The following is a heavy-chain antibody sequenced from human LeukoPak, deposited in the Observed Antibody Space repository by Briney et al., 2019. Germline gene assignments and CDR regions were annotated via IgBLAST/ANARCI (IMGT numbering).Heavy chain of an antibody. J-gene: IGHJ3*02. CDR2: ISAYNGNT. CDR1: GYTFTSYG. D-gene: IGHD3-3*01. CDR3: DFWSGSEAFDI. Sequence: ASVKVSCKASGYTFTSYGISWVRQAPGQGLEWMGWISAYNGNTNYAQKLQGRVTITADESTSTAYMELSSLRSEDTAVYYCDFWSGSEAFDIWGQGTMVTVSS. V-gene: IGHV1-18*01.